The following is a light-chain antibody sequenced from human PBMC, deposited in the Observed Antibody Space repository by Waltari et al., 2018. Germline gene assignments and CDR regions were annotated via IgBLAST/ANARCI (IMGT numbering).Light chain of an antibody. CDR1: RTVSTY. V-gene: IGKV1-39*01. CDR2: AAS. J-gene: IGKJ3*01. Sequence: IQLTQSPSPLSPSVGDRVTIPCRAGRTVSTYLNWYQQKPGKAPKLLIYAASILQSGVPSRFSGSGSGTEFSLTIASLQPEDSATYYCQQSFDSVFTFGPGTTVNV. CDR3: QQSFDSVFT.